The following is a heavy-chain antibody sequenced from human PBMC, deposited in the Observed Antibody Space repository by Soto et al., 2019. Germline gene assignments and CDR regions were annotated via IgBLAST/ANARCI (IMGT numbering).Heavy chain of an antibody. J-gene: IGHJ3*01. CDR3: ARDGGVVVAVDAFDV. D-gene: IGHD6-19*01. CDR2: ITWNGATT. V-gene: IGHV3-20*04. CDR1: GFTFDDHG. Sequence: EVQLVESGGGVVRPGGSRRLSCAASGFTFDDHGMTWVRQAPGKGLEWVSGITWNGATTGYADSVKGRFTISRDNAKNSLYLQMNSLRVEDTALYYCARDGGVVVAVDAFDVWGQGTMVAVSS.